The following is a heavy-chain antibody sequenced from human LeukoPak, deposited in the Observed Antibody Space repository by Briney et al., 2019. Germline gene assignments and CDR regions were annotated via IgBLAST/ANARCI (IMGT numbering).Heavy chain of an antibody. CDR1: GFTFSSYG. CDR3: AKVTYGSGTYGAFDY. J-gene: IGHJ4*02. V-gene: IGHV3-23*01. Sequence: AGGSLRLSCAASGFTFSSYGMSWVRQAPGKGLEWVSGISPSGDITYYADSVKGRFTISRDNSKNTVYLQMDSLRAEDTAVYYCAKVTYGSGTYGAFDYWGQGTLVTVSS. CDR2: ISPSGDIT. D-gene: IGHD3-10*01.